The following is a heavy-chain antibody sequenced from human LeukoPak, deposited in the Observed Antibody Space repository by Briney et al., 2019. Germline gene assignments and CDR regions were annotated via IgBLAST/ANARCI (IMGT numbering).Heavy chain of an antibody. CDR2: INYSGST. V-gene: IGHV4-59*12. CDR3: ARLYYYGSGSYVSWFDP. J-gene: IGHJ5*02. Sequence: SETLSLTCTVSGASISSYYWSWIRQPPGKGLEWIGYINYSGSTNYNPSLKSRVTISVDTSKNQFSLKLSSVTAADTAVYYCARLYYYGSGSYVSWFDPWGQGNLVTVSS. D-gene: IGHD3-10*01. CDR1: GASISSYY.